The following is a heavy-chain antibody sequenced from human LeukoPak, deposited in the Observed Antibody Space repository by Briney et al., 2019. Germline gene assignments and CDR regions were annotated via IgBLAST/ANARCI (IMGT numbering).Heavy chain of an antibody. CDR2: ISWNSGSI. CDR3: ARSAAAGTNPTDY. Sequence: GGSLRLSCAASGFTFDDYAMHWVRQAPGKGLEWVSGISWNSGSIGYADSVKGRFTISRDNAKNSLYLQMNSLRAEDTALYYCARSAAAGTNPTDYWGQGTLVTVSS. V-gene: IGHV3-9*01. CDR1: GFTFDDYA. D-gene: IGHD6-13*01. J-gene: IGHJ4*02.